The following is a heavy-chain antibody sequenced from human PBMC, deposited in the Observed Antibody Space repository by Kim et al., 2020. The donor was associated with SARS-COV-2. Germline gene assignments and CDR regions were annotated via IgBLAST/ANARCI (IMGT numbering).Heavy chain of an antibody. V-gene: IGHV3-7*01. J-gene: IGHJ6*02. CDR3: ARGGGAADV. CDR2: SEK. D-gene: IGHD1-26*01. Sequence: SEKYYVDSVKGRFTISRDNADNSLFLQMSSLRAEDTAVYYCARGGGAADVWGQGTTVTVSS.